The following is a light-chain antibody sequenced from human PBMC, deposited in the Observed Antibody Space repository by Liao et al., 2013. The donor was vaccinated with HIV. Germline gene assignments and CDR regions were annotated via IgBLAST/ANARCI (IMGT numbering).Light chain of an antibody. CDR1: ELGDKF. CDR3: QAWDSSTGV. V-gene: IGLV3-1*01. Sequence: SFELTQPPSVSVSPGQTASITCSGDELGDKFASWYQHKPGQSPVLIIYQDNKRPSGIPERFSGSNSGNTATLTISGTQAMDEADYYCQAWDSSTGVFGGGTKLTVL. J-gene: IGLJ3*02. CDR2: QDN.